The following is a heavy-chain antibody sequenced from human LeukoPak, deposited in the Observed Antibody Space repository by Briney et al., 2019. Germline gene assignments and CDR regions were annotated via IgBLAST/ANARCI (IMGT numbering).Heavy chain of an antibody. CDR1: GLTFSKYS. Sequence: GGSLRLSCAASGLTFSKYSMAWVRQAPGKGLEWVSFIDTSSTTMYYTDSVKGRFTISRDNAKNSLYLQMNSLKVEDTAIYYCARDNWVDCWGQGTLVTVSS. V-gene: IGHV3-48*04. CDR2: IDTSSTTM. CDR3: ARDNWVDC. J-gene: IGHJ5*01.